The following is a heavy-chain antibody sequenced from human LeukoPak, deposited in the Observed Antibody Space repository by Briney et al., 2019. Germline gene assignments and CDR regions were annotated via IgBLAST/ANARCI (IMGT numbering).Heavy chain of an antibody. CDR2: IYTSGST. Sequence: SETLSLTCTVSGGSISSYYWSWIRQPAGKGLEWIGRIYTSGSTNYNPSLKSRVTISVDTSKNQFSLTLSSVTAADTAVYYCAREPTLLWFGVTYNWFDPWGQGTLVTVSS. CDR1: GGSISSYY. J-gene: IGHJ5*02. V-gene: IGHV4-4*07. CDR3: AREPTLLWFGVTYNWFDP. D-gene: IGHD3-10*01.